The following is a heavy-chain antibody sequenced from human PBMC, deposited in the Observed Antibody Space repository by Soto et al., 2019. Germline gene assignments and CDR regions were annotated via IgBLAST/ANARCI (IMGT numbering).Heavy chain of an antibody. D-gene: IGHD3-10*01. CDR3: ATYYYGAGSQYYYYGMEV. J-gene: IGHJ6*02. Sequence: SETLSLTCTVSGGSVSSGDYFWTWIRQSPGKGLEWIGYVYHSGGASYNPSLRGRAVISIDTSKNQFFLRMNAVTAADTAKYYCATYYYGAGSQYYYYGMEVWGQGTTVTVSS. CDR1: GGSVSSGDYF. V-gene: IGHV4-31*02. CDR2: VYHSGGA.